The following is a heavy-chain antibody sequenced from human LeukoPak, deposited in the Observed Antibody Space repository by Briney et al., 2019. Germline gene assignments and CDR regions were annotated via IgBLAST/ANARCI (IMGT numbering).Heavy chain of an antibody. CDR1: GGSFSGYS. CDR2: INHSVST. J-gene: IGHJ5*02. V-gene: IGHV4-34*01. Sequence: SSETLSLTCAVYGGSFSGYSWSWIRQPPGKGLEWIGEINHSVSTNYNPPLKSRVTISVDTSKNQFSLKLTSVTAADTAVYYCARVARWIYSNYGVWFDPWGQGTLVTVSS. CDR3: ARVARWIYSNYGVWFDP. D-gene: IGHD4-11*01.